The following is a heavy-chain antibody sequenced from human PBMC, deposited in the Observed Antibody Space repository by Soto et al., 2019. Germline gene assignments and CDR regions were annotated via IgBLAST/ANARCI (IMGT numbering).Heavy chain of an antibody. D-gene: IGHD3-22*01. CDR3: ARVLVNARYETSGYDTFDV. CDR2: IHSSGAT. CDR1: VGSINGYF. J-gene: IGHJ3*01. Sequence: SETLSLTCTVSVGSINGYFWSWVRQPPGKGLEWIGYIHSSGATKQRSSLKSRLDISIDTSENQFSLKLTSVTAADTAVYYCARVLVNARYETSGYDTFDVWGRGTMVTVSS. V-gene: IGHV4-59*01.